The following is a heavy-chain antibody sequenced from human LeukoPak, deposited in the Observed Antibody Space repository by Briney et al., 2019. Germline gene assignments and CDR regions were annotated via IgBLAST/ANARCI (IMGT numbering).Heavy chain of an antibody. V-gene: IGHV3-9*01. D-gene: IGHD3-9*01. J-gene: IGHJ6*02. CDR2: ISWNSGSI. CDR3: ARGTYYDILTGPVMDV. CDR1: GFTFDDYA. Sequence: GGSLRLSCAASGFTFDDYAMHWVRQAPGKGLEWVSGISWNSGSIGYADSVKGRFTISRDNAKNSLYLQMNSLRAEDTAVYYCARGTYYDILTGPVMDVWGQGTTVTVSS.